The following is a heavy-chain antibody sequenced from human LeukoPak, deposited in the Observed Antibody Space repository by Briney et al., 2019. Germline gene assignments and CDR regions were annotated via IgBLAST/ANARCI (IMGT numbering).Heavy chain of an antibody. D-gene: IGHD6-6*01. Sequence: PSETLSLTCTVSGGSISSYFWIRIRQPPGKGLECIGYIYYSGNTNSNPSLKSRVTISLDTSKNQFSLKLSSVTAADTAVYYCAGAREFSSSSGRAYYFDYWGQGTLVTVSS. V-gene: IGHV4-59*01. J-gene: IGHJ4*02. CDR1: GGSISSYF. CDR3: AGAREFSSSSGRAYYFDY. CDR2: IYYSGNT.